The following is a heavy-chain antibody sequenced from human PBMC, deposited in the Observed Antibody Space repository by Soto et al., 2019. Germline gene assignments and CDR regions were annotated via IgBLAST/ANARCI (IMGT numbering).Heavy chain of an antibody. J-gene: IGHJ4*02. CDR3: AKDFLKVRTYQLLFSDFDY. CDR2: ISYDGSNK. CDR1: GFTFSSYG. D-gene: IGHD2-2*01. Sequence: GGSLRLSCAASGFTFSSYGMHWVRQAPGKGLEWVAVISYDGSNKYYADSVKGRFTISRDNSKNTLYLQMNSLRAEDTAVYYCAKDFLKVRTYQLLFSDFDYWGQGTLVTVSS. V-gene: IGHV3-30*18.